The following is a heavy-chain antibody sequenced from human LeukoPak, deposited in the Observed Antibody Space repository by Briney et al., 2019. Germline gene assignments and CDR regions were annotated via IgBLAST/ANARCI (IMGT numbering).Heavy chain of an antibody. V-gene: IGHV4-38-2*02. J-gene: IGHJ5*02. CDR3: ARLGDYVWGSYRYRPGWFDP. CDR1: GYSISSGYY. Sequence: SETLSLTCTVSGYSISSGYYWGWIRQPPGKGLEWIGSIYHSGSTYYNPSLKSRVTISVDTSKNQFSLKLSSVTAADTAVYYCARLGDYVWGSYRYRPGWFDPWGQGTLVTVSS. CDR2: IYHSGST. D-gene: IGHD3-16*02.